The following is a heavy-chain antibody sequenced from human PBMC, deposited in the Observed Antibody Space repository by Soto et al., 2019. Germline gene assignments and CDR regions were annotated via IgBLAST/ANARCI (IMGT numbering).Heavy chain of an antibody. Sequence: GGSLRLSCTASGFTFGDYAMSWFRQAPGKGLEWVGFIRSKAYGGTTEYAASVKGRFTISRDDSKSIAYLQMNSLKTEDTAVYYCTRDVVHHSVYSGSYDAFDIWGQGTMVTVSS. D-gene: IGHD1-26*01. CDR2: IRSKAYGGTT. V-gene: IGHV3-49*03. CDR3: TRDVVHHSVYSGSYDAFDI. J-gene: IGHJ3*02. CDR1: GFTFGDYA.